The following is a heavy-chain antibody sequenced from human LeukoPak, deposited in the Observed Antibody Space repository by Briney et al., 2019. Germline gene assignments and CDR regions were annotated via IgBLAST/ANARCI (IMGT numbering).Heavy chain of an antibody. Sequence: TGGSLRLSCAASGFTFSSYAMHWVRQAPGKGLEWVAVISYDGSNKYYADSVKGRFTISRDNSKNTLYLQMNSLRAEDTAVYYCASFISWSPWGQGTLVTVSS. D-gene: IGHD3-16*02. CDR3: ASFISWSP. V-gene: IGHV3-30-3*01. J-gene: IGHJ5*02. CDR2: ISYDGSNK. CDR1: GFTFSSYA.